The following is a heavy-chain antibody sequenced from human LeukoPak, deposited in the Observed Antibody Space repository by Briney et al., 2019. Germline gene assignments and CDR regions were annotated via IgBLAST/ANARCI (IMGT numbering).Heavy chain of an antibody. D-gene: IGHD3-22*01. Sequence: PGRSLRLSCAASGFTFSSYGMHWVRQAPGKGLEWVAVIWYDGSNKYYADSVKGRFTISRDNSKNTLYLQMNSLRAEDTAVYYCARPYYYDSSGYYRYYYGMDVWGQGTTVTVSS. CDR1: GFTFSSYG. J-gene: IGHJ6*02. CDR2: IWYDGSNK. CDR3: ARPYYYDSSGYYRYYYGMDV. V-gene: IGHV3-33*01.